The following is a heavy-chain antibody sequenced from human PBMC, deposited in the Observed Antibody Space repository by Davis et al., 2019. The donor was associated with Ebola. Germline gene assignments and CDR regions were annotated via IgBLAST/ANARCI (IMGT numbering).Heavy chain of an antibody. CDR1: GFTFSKYD. Sequence: GESLKISCAASGFTFSKYDMTWVRQAPGKGLEWVSVISGSGGTTYYADSVKGRFTISRDNAKNTLSLQMNSLRAEDTAVYYCAKDYNWNDSWGQGTLVTVSS. CDR3: AKDYNWNDS. J-gene: IGHJ5*01. CDR2: ISGSGGTT. V-gene: IGHV3-23*01.